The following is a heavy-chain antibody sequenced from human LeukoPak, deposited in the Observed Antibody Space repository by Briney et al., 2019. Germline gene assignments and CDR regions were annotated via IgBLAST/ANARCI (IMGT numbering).Heavy chain of an antibody. J-gene: IGHJ4*02. CDR2: IWYDGSNK. CDR3: AKDERNWNYNLASQTYD. V-gene: IGHV3-33*06. CDR1: GFTFSSYG. Sequence: PGGSLRLSCAASGFTFSSYGMHWVRQAPGKGLGWVAVIWYDGSNKYYADSVKGRFTISRDNSKNTLYLQMNSLRAEDTAVYYCAKDERNWNYNLASQTYDWGQGTLVTVSS. D-gene: IGHD1-7*01.